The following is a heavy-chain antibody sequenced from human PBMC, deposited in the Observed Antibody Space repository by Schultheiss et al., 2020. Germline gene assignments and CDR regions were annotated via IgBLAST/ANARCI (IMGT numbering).Heavy chain of an antibody. D-gene: IGHD3-3*01. Sequence: SQTLSLTCTVSGGSISSGGYYWSWIRQHPGKGLEWIGRIYTSGSTNYHPSLKSRVTMSVDTSKNQFSLKLSSVTAADTAVYYCARAADFWSGLGTPGSWFDPWGQGTLVTVSS. CDR2: IYTSGST. CDR3: ARAADFWSGLGTPGSWFDP. J-gene: IGHJ5*02. CDR1: GGSISSGGYY. V-gene: IGHV4-61*02.